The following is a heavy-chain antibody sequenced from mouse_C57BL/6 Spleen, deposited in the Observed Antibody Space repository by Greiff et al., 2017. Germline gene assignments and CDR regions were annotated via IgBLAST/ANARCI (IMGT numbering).Heavy chain of an antibody. D-gene: IGHD2-4*01. J-gene: IGHJ3*01. CDR3: AREGLGAWFAY. CDR2: IYPGDGDT. V-gene: IGHV1-80*01. Sequence: QVQQQQSGAELVKPGASVKISCKASGYAFSSYRMNGVKQRPGKGLEGIGQIYPGDGDTNYNGKFKGKATLTADNSSSTAYMQLSSLSSEDAAVYFCAREGLGAWFAYWGQGTLVTVSA. CDR1: GYAFSSYR.